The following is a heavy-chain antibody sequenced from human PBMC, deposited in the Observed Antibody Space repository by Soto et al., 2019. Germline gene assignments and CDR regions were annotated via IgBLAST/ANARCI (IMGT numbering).Heavy chain of an antibody. J-gene: IGHJ4*02. CDR3: ARWGLYSQSVRSVDS. D-gene: IGHD4-4*01. V-gene: IGHV1-18*01. CDR1: GYTFSGYG. Sequence: QVQLVQSGAEVKRPGASVKVSCKASGYTFSGYGISWVRQAPGQGLEWLGRISVYNGNTKYAEKVQGGVAMTTDTPTGTAKMELRSLRSDGTAVYYCARWGLYSQSVRSVDSWGQGTLVTVSS. CDR2: ISVYNGNT.